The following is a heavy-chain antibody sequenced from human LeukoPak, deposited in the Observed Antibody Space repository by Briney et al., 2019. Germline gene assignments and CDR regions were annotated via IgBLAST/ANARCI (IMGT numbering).Heavy chain of an antibody. V-gene: IGHV1-69*08. CDR2: IIVILDTA. Sequence: SVTVSCKASAGSFSDYSISRVRQAPGQGLEWMGRIIVILDTAPYAQKFQGRFTITADISTTTVYMELSSLRSDDTAVYYCVRSGYYYDWFDPWGQGTLVTVSS. CDR1: AGSFSDYS. D-gene: IGHD5-12*01. J-gene: IGHJ5*02. CDR3: VRSGYYYDWFDP.